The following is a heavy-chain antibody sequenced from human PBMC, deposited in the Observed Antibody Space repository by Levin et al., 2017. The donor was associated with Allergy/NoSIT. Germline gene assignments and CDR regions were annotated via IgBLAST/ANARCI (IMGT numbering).Heavy chain of an antibody. CDR2: ISSSSSTI. J-gene: IGHJ3*02. Sequence: GGSLRLSCAASGFTFSSYSMNWVRQAPGKGLEWVSYISSSSSTIYYADSVKGRFTISRDNAKKSLYLQMNSLRAEDTAVYYCARALPHRALEIWGQGTMVTVS. V-gene: IGHV3-48*04. CDR3: ARALPHRALEI. CDR1: GFTFSSYS.